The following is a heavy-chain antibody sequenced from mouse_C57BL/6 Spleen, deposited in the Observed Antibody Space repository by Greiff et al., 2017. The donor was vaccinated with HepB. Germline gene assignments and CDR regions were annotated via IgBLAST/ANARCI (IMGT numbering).Heavy chain of an antibody. CDR2: IWSGGST. CDR1: GFSLTSYG. J-gene: IGHJ3*01. V-gene: IGHV2-2*01. D-gene: IGHD1-1*01. Sequence: QVQLKQSGPGLVQPSQSLSITCTVSGFSLTSYGVHWVRQSPGKGLEWLGVIWSGGSTDYNAAFISRLSISKDNSKSQVFFKMNSLQADDTAIYYCARPEAYYGSSPFAYWGQGTLVTVSA. CDR3: ARPEAYYGSSPFAY.